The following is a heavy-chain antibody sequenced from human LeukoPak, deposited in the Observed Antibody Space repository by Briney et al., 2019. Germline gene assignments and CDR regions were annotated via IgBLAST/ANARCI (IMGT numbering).Heavy chain of an antibody. D-gene: IGHD2-15*01. CDR3: ARDSGCSGGSCYRHFDY. V-gene: IGHV3-23*01. CDR2: ISGSGGST. CDR1: GFTFSTYA. J-gene: IGHJ4*02. Sequence: GGSLRLSCAASGFTFSTYAMSWVRQAPGKGLEWVSSISGSGGSTYYADSVKGRFTVSRGNSKNTLYLQMNSLRAEDTAVYYCARDSGCSGGSCYRHFDYWGQGTLVTVSS.